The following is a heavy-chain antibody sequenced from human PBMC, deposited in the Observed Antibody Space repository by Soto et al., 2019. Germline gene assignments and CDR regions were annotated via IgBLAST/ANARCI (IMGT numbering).Heavy chain of an antibody. Sequence: SETLSLTCTFSGCSISSYYWILIRQPPGKGLEWIGYIYYSGSTNYNPSLKSRVTISVDTSKNQFSLKLSSVTAADTAVYYCASSSNYGDYGNYWGQGTLVTVSS. CDR3: ASSSNYGDYGNY. CDR1: GCSISSYY. CDR2: IYYSGST. J-gene: IGHJ4*02. D-gene: IGHD4-17*01. V-gene: IGHV4-59*08.